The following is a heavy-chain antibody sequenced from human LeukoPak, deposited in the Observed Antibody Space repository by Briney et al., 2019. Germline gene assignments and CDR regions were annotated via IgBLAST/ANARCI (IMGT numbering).Heavy chain of an antibody. CDR3: AKDFRSSRLAVAGNFDY. Sequence: PGGSLRLSCAASGFTFSSYAMSWVRQAPGKGLEWVSAISGSGGSTYYADSVKGRFTISRDNSKNTLYLQMSSLRAEDTAVYYCAKDFRSSRLAVAGNFDYWGQGTLVTVSS. J-gene: IGHJ4*02. D-gene: IGHD6-19*01. CDR2: ISGSGGST. V-gene: IGHV3-23*01. CDR1: GFTFSSYA.